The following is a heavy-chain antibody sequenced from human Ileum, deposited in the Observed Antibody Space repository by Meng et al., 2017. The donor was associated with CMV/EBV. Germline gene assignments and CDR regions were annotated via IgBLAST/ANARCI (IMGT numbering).Heavy chain of an antibody. CDR1: GGSISSYY. Sequence: GSLRLSCTVSGGSISSYYWSWIRQPPGKGLEWIGYIYYSGSTNYNPSLKSRVTISVDTSKNQFSLKLSSVTAADTAVYYCARDGSSSGIDYWGQGTLVTVSS. V-gene: IGHV4-59*01. J-gene: IGHJ4*02. CDR3: ARDGSSSGIDY. CDR2: IYYSGST. D-gene: IGHD6-6*01.